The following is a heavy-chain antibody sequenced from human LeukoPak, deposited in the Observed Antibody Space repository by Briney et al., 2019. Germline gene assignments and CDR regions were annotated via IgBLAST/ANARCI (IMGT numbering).Heavy chain of an antibody. V-gene: IGHV3-9*01. D-gene: IGHD3-10*01. CDR1: GFTFDDYA. Sequence: GGSLRLSCAASGFTFDDYAMHWVRQAPGKGLEWVSGISWNSGSIGYADSVKGRFTISRDNAQSSLHLQMDSLRGEDTAVYYCLAGGGYWGQGTLVTVSS. CDR2: ISWNSGSI. J-gene: IGHJ4*02. CDR3: LAGGGY.